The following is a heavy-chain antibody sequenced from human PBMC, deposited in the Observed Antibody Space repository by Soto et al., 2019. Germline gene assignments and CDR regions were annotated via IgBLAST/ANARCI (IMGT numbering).Heavy chain of an antibody. V-gene: IGHV2-5*02. CDR2: IYWDDDK. CDR1: GLSLSTTGVG. D-gene: IGHD2-21*02. Sequence: QITLKESGPTLVKHTQTLTLTCTFSGLSLSTTGVGVGWIRQPPGKALEWLALIYWDDDKRYSPSLKSRLTITKDTSKNQVVRTMTNMDPVDTATYYCVQSRCGGDCLQSYSSHSYYGLDVWGQGTTVTVSS. CDR3: VQSRCGGDCLQSYSSHSYYGLDV. J-gene: IGHJ6*02.